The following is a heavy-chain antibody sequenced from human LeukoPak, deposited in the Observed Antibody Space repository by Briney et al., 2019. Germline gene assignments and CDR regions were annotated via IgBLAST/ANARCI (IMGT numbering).Heavy chain of an antibody. V-gene: IGHV4-61*02. CDR3: AREFAYGSGSYYDY. Sequence: SETLSLTCTVSGASISSGSYYWSWIRQPAGTGLEWIGRIYTSGSTNYNPSLKSRVTMSVDTSKNQFSLKLSSVTAADTAVYYCAREFAYGSGSYYDYWGQGTLVTVSS. CDR2: IYTSGST. J-gene: IGHJ4*02. CDR1: GASISSGSYY. D-gene: IGHD3-10*01.